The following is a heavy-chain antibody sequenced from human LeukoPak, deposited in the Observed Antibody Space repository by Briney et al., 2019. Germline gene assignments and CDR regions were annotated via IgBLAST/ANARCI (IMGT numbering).Heavy chain of an antibody. D-gene: IGHD4-11*01. CDR1: GASISSFY. CDR2: VYGSGGT. V-gene: IGHV4-4*07. CDR3: ARDDYLNYDFDY. Sequence: PSETLSLTCTVSGASISSFYWSWIRQPAGKGLEWIGRVYGSGGTDYNPSLKSRVTLSVETSKNQFSLKLTSVTAADTAVYYCARDDYLNYDFDYWGQGTLVTVSS. J-gene: IGHJ4*02.